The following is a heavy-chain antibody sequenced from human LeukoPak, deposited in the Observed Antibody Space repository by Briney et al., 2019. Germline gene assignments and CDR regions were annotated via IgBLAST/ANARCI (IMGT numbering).Heavy chain of an antibody. CDR1: GYTFIAYY. D-gene: IGHD3-3*02. J-gene: IGHJ4*02. Sequence: ASVKVSCKTSGYTFIAYYVHLVRQAPGQGLEWMGWINPNTGDTTYAQQFQGRVAMTRDTSLSTVYMELSSLRSDDTAVYYCARVVFDCSISRRFDSWGQGTQVAVFS. CDR2: INPNTGDT. CDR3: ARVVFDCSISRRFDS. V-gene: IGHV1-2*02.